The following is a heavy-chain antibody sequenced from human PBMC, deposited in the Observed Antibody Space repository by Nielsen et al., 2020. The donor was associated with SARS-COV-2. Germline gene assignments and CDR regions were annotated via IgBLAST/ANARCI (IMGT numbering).Heavy chain of an antibody. CDR2: ISSSSSYI. CDR3: ARDGIQLRT. CDR1: GFTFSTHW. Sequence: GESLKISCVTSGFTFSTHWMNWVRQAPGKGLEWVSSISSSSSYIYYADSVKGRFTITRDNAKNSLYLQMNSLRAEDTAVYYCARDGIQLRTWGQGTMVTVSS. V-gene: IGHV3-21*01. J-gene: IGHJ3*01. D-gene: IGHD5-18*01.